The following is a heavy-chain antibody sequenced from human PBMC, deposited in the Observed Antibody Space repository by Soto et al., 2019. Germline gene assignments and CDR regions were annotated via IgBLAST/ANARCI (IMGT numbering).Heavy chain of an antibody. CDR3: ARHQYYDFWSGYYGNFDY. V-gene: IGHV4-39*01. CDR1: GGSISSSSYY. J-gene: IGHJ4*02. Sequence: TSETLSLTCTVSGGSISSSSYYWGWIRQPPGKGLEWIGSIYYSGSTYYNPSLKSRVTISVDTSKNQFSLKLSSVTAADTAVYYCARHQYYDFWSGYYGNFDYWGQGTLVTVSS. CDR2: IYYSGST. D-gene: IGHD3-3*01.